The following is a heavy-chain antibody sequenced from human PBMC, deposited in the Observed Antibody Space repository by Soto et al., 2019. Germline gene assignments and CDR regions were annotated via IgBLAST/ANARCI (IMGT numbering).Heavy chain of an antibody. D-gene: IGHD4-17*01. CDR1: EFTFSNYA. CDR2: ISYDGNNK. CDR3: ARGPSYSDSYFDH. J-gene: IGHJ4*02. Sequence: SLRLSCAASEFTFSNYAMDWVRQAPGKGLQWLAVISYDGNNKYYADSVEGRFTISRDNSKNTVYLQMNSLRLEDTAVYYCARGPSYSDSYFDHWGQGTLVTVSS. V-gene: IGHV3-30*03.